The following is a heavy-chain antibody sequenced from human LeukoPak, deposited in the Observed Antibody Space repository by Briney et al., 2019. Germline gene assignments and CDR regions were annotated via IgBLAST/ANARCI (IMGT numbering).Heavy chain of an antibody. D-gene: IGHD2-2*01. CDR1: GFIFSSYN. CDR3: ARDPYCSSTSCYHGY. Sequence: KPGGSLRLSCTVSGFIFSSYNINWVRQAPGKGLEWVSSISSSSSYIYYADSVKGRFTISRDNAKNSVSLQMNSLRAEDTAVYYCARDPYCSSTSCYHGYWGQGTLVTVSS. V-gene: IGHV3-21*01. CDR2: ISSSSSYI. J-gene: IGHJ4*02.